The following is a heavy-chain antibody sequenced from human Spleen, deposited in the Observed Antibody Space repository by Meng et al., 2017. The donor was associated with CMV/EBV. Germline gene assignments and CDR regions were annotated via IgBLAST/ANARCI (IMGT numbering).Heavy chain of an antibody. CDR2: INPDGGNT. J-gene: IGHJ4*02. CDR1: YTFTSFY. V-gene: IGHV1-46*01. Sequence: YTFTSFYIHWVRRAPGQGLEWMGIINPDGGNTNYAQNVQGRVTMTRDTSTSTVYMELSSLRSEDTAFYYCARRFCSSSSSSSCSLDYWGQGTLVTVSS. D-gene: IGHD2-2*01. CDR3: ARRFCSSSSSSSCSLDY.